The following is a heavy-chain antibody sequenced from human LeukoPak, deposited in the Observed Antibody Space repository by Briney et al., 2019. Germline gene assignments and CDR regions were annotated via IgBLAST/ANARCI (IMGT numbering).Heavy chain of an antibody. CDR1: GGSISGSGYY. Sequence: SETLSLTCTVSGGSISGSGYYWGWIRQPPGKGLEWIVSNHYSGSGYYNPSLKSRVTISVDTSKNQFSLKLSSVTAADTAVYYCARHMGGDSGDYYLEYWGQGPLVTVSS. V-gene: IGHV4-39*01. CDR3: ARHMGGDSGDYYLEY. J-gene: IGHJ4*02. CDR2: NHYSGSG. D-gene: IGHD3-16*01.